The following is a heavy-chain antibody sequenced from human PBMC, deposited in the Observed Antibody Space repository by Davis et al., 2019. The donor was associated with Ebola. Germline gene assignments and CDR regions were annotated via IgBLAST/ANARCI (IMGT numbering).Heavy chain of an antibody. D-gene: IGHD2-8*01. CDR3: ARDLRYCTNGVCYYYGMDV. V-gene: IGHV3-30-3*01. J-gene: IGHJ6*04. CDR1: GFTFSSYA. CDR2: ISYDGSNK. Sequence: GGSLRLSCAASGFTFSSYAMHWVRQAPGKGLEWVAVISYDGSNKYYADSVKGRFTISRDNSKNTLYLQMNSLRAEDTAVYYCARDLRYCTNGVCYYYGMDVWGKGTTVTVSS.